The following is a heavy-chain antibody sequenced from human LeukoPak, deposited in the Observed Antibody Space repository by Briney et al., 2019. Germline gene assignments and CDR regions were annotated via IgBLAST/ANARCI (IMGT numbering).Heavy chain of an antibody. V-gene: IGHV1-24*01. D-gene: IGHD3-9*01. CDR3: ATGGTRYFDWPIIGDY. CDR2: FYPEDGET. Sequence: ASVTVSFKVSGYTLTELSRHWVRQAPGKGREWMGGFYPEDGETIYAQKFQGRVTMTEDTSTDTAYMELSSLRSEDTAVYYCATGGTRYFDWPIIGDYWGQGTLVTVSS. J-gene: IGHJ4*02. CDR1: GYTLTELS.